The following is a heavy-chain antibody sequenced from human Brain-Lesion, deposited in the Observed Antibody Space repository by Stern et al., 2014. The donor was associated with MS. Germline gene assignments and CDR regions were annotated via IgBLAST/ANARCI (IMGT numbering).Heavy chain of an antibody. CDR3: ARGHWELLGNNYFDS. V-gene: IGHV4-61*02. CDR2: LHARGAT. CDR1: GASISSGTSY. J-gene: IGHJ4*02. D-gene: IGHD1-26*01. Sequence: QLQLQESGPGLVKPSQTLSLTCTVSGASISSGTSYWSWIRQPAGGGLEWIGRLHARGATYYNPSLKSRVTISGDPPKNQFSLNLNSVTAADTAVYYCARGHWELLGNNYFDSWGQGTLVTVSS.